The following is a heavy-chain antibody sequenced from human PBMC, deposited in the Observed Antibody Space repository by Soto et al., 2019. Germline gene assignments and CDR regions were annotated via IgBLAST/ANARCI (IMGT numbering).Heavy chain of an antibody. Sequence: GGSLRLSCAASGFTFSSYWMSWVRQAPGKGLEWVANIKQDGSEKYYVDSVKSRFTISRDNAKNSLYLQMNSLRAEDTAVYYCVISLGSSWYGNAFDIWGQGTMVTVSS. J-gene: IGHJ3*02. CDR2: IKQDGSEK. CDR3: VISLGSSWYGNAFDI. D-gene: IGHD6-13*01. V-gene: IGHV3-7*01. CDR1: GFTFSSYW.